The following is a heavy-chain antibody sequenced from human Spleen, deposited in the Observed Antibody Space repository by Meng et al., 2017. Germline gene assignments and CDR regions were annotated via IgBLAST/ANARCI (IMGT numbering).Heavy chain of an antibody. J-gene: IGHJ4*02. V-gene: IGHV3-33*06. D-gene: IGHD6-13*01. CDR1: VFAFSSQA. CDR2: VWCDGSNK. Sequence: QVTLGGWWGGLGQPGRCLRLSCAASVFAFSSQAMNWVRQAPGKGLEWVAVVWCDGSNKHYAGSVKGRFTISRDNSKHTLYMQMNRLRAEDTAVYFCAKDHIAAAGTRFTKLDYWGQGTLVTVSS. CDR3: AKDHIAAAGTRFTKLDY.